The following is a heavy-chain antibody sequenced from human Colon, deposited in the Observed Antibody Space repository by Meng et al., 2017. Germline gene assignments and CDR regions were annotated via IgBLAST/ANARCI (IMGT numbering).Heavy chain of an antibody. CDR2: SDHFGNT. J-gene: IGHJ5*02. Sequence: QVQLQESGPGLVKPSQTLSLTCTVSGASISTGGYYCNWFRQPPGKVLEWIGGSDHFGNTIYNPSLKGRLTISVDTSKNQISLRLSSVIAADTAVHYCVYFWSGYFTSGQGTLVTVSS. D-gene: IGHD3-3*01. CDR1: GASISTGGYY. V-gene: IGHV4-30-4*08. CDR3: VYFWSGYFT.